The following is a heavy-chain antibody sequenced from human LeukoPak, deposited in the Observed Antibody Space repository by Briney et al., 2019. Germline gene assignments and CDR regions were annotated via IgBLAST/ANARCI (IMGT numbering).Heavy chain of an antibody. CDR2: ISYDGSNK. CDR3: ATDQGSSWYCVSENWFDP. D-gene: IGHD6-13*01. V-gene: IGHV3-30-3*01. CDR1: GFTFSSYS. Sequence: GRSLRLSCAASGFTFSSYSMHWVRQAPGKGLEWVSVISYDGSNKYYADSVKGRFTISRDNSKNTLYLQMNSLRAEDTAVYYCATDQGSSWYCVSENWFDPWGQGTLVTVSS. J-gene: IGHJ5*02.